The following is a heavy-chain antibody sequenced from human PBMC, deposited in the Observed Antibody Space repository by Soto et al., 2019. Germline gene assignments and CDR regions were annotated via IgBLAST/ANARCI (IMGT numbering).Heavy chain of an antibody. Sequence: QVQLVQSGAEVKKPGASVKVSCKASGYTFPNYDITWVRQATGQGLEWMGFMNPNSGYTGYAQKFQGRVTMTRNTSISTAYRELSSLRSEDTAVYYCARSPSDWNYEFWFAPWGQGPLLTVSS. CDR3: ARSPSDWNYEFWFAP. V-gene: IGHV1-8*01. CDR1: GYTFPNYD. CDR2: MNPNSGYT. D-gene: IGHD1-7*01. J-gene: IGHJ5*02.